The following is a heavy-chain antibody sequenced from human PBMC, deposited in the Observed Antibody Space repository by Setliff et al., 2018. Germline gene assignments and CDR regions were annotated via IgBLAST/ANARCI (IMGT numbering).Heavy chain of an antibody. CDR2: INQDGSGK. Sequence: GGSLRLSCAASGFIFSSYWMNWVRQAPGKGLEWVATINQDGSGKYYVDSVKGRFTISRDNAKNSLYLQMNSPRAEDTAVYCCATYKRSSSFEYWGQGSLVTVSS. D-gene: IGHD6-6*01. CDR1: GFIFSSYW. V-gene: IGHV3-7*03. CDR3: ATYKRSSSFEY. J-gene: IGHJ4*02.